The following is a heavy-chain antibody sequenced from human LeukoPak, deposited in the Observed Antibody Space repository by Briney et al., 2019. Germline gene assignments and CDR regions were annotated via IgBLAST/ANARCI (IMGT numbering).Heavy chain of an antibody. CDR3: ARDPGGAFDI. Sequence: SETLSLTCAVSGGSISSGGYSWSWIRQPPGTGLGWIGYIYHSGSTYYNPSLKSRVTISVDRSKNQFSLKLSSVTAADTAVYYCARDPGGAFDIWGQGTMVTVSS. CDR1: GGSISSGGYS. J-gene: IGHJ3*02. CDR2: IYHSGST. V-gene: IGHV4-30-2*01.